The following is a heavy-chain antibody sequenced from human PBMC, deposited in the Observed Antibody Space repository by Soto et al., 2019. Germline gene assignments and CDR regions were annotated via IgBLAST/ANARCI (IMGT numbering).Heavy chain of an antibody. D-gene: IGHD1-1*01. CDR2: FYYSGST. V-gene: IGHV4-61*01. J-gene: IGHJ5*02. CDR1: GDSVSSGSYF. Sequence: SETLSLTCIVSGDSVSSGSYFWSWIRQPPGKGLEWIGYFYYSGSTNYSPSLKSRVTMSVDTSKNQFSLKLTSVTAADTAVYYCARARQHLAEINWFDPWGQGTLVTVSS. CDR3: ARARQHLAEINWFDP.